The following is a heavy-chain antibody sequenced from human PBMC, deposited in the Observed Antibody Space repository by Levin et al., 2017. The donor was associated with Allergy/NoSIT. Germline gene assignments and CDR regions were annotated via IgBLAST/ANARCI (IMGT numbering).Heavy chain of an antibody. CDR3: ARDRVSSTYYDRHYYSYHGIDV. CDR2: ISSSGSHI. CDR1: GFTFSDYY. V-gene: IGHV3-11*01. J-gene: IGHJ6*02. Sequence: GGSLRLSCAASGFTFSDYYMSWIRQAPGKGLQWVSYISSSGSHIDSADSVKGRFTISRDNARNSTYLQMNSLRAEDTAVYYCARDRVSSTYYDRHYYSYHGIDVWGQGTTVTVSS. D-gene: IGHD1-26*01.